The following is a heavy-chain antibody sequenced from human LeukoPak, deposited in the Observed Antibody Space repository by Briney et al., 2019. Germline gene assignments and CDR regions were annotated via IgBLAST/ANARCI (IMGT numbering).Heavy chain of an antibody. V-gene: IGHV4-59*12. CDR1: GGSISGTYY. J-gene: IGHJ3*02. CDR2: IYYSGST. CDR3: ARERRDGYNWDAFDI. Sequence: SETLSLTCTVSGGSISGTYYWSWIRQPPGQGLEWIGYIYYSGSTYYNPSLKSRVTISVDTSKNQFSLKLSSVTAADTAVYYCARERRDGYNWDAFDIWGQGTMVTVSS. D-gene: IGHD5-12*01.